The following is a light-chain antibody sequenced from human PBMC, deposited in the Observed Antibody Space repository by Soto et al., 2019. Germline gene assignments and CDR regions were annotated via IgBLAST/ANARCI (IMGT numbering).Light chain of an antibody. CDR1: QSVSSY. V-gene: IGKV3-11*01. CDR3: QQRSNWPSWT. Sequence: EIVLTQSPATLSLSPGERATLSCRASQSVSSYLAWYQQKTGQAPRLLIYDASNRATGIPARFSGSGSGTAYTLTISSLEPEDFAVYYCQQRSNWPSWTFGQGTKVEIK. CDR2: DAS. J-gene: IGKJ1*01.